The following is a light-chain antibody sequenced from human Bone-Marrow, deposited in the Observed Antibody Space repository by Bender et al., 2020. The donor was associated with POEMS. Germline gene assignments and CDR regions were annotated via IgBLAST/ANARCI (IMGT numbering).Light chain of an antibody. CDR1: SSNIGTYS. CDR2: SND. Sequence: QSVLTQPPSASATPGQTVTISCSGSSSNIGTYSVNWYQQLPGAAPKLLIYSNDRRPSGVPDRFSGSKSGTSASLAISGLQTEDEGDYYCSSYGSGTTLLFGGGTTVTVL. V-gene: IGLV1-44*01. J-gene: IGLJ3*02. CDR3: SSYGSGTTLL.